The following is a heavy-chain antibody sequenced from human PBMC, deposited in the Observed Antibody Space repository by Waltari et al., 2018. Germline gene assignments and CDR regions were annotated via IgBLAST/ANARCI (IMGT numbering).Heavy chain of an antibody. V-gene: IGHV4-59*01. CDR3: ARLSYYYDSSGYYSGYYYYGMDV. D-gene: IGHD3-22*01. CDR2: IYYSGST. Sequence: QVQLQESGPGLVKPSETLSLTCTVSGGSISSYYWSWIRQPPGKGLEWIGYIYYSGSTNYNPSLKSRVTISVDTSKNQFSLKLSSVTAADTAVYYCARLSYYYDSSGYYSGYYYYGMDVWGQGTTVTVS. CDR1: GGSISSYY. J-gene: IGHJ6*02.